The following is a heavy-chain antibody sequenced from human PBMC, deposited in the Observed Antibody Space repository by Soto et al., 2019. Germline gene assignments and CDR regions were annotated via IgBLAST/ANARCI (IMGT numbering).Heavy chain of an antibody. CDR1: GFAFSSYA. CDR3: ARSNIVVVSAALDY. CDR2: FGGSGAGT. D-gene: IGHD2-2*01. J-gene: IGHJ4*02. Sequence: EVHLLESGGGLVQPGGSLRLSCAASGFAFSSYAMIWVRQAPGKGLEWVSSFGGSGAGTYFADSVKGRFTISRDNSKNTLYLQMNSLRVEDTAIYYCARSNIVVVSAALDYWGRGTLVTVSS. V-gene: IGHV3-23*01.